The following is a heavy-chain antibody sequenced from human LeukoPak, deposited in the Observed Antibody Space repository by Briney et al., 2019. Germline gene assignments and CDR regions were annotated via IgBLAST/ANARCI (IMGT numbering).Heavy chain of an antibody. V-gene: IGHV4-39*07. CDR2: IYHSGST. CDR1: GGSISSSSYY. J-gene: IGHJ2*01. D-gene: IGHD6-13*01. Sequence: SETLSLTCTVSGGSISSSSYYWGWIRQPPGKGLEWIGEIYHSGSTNYNPSLKSRVTISVDKSKNQFSLKLSSVTAADTAVYYCARYSNYWYFDLWGRGTLVTVSS. CDR3: ARYSNYWYFDL.